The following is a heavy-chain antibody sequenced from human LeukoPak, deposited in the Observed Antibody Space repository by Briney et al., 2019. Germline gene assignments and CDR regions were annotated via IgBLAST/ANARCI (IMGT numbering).Heavy chain of an antibody. Sequence: GGSLRLSCAASGFTFTSYTMHWVRQAPGKGLDWVSSISSSSTSIYYADSVKGRFTISRDNAKNSLFLQMNSLRAEDTAVYYCATGSGGRGVNFDYWGQGTLVTVSP. CDR3: ATGSGGRGVNFDY. CDR2: ISSSSTSI. J-gene: IGHJ4*01. D-gene: IGHD3-10*01. V-gene: IGHV3-21*01. CDR1: GFTFTSYT.